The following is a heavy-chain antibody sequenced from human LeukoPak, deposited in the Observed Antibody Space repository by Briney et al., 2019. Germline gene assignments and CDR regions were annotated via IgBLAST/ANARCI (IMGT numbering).Heavy chain of an antibody. CDR2: IYHSGST. CDR1: GGSISSGGYY. CDR3: ATTGSYYLNFDY. Sequence: PSQTLSLTCTVSGGSISSGGYYWSWIRQPPGKGLEWIGYIYHSGSTYYNPSLKSRVTISVDRSKNQFSLELSSVTAADTAVYYCATTGSYYLNFDYWGQGTLVTVSS. D-gene: IGHD1-26*01. J-gene: IGHJ4*02. V-gene: IGHV4-30-2*01.